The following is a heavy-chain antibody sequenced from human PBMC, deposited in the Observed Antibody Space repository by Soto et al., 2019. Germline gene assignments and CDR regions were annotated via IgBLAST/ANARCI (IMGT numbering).Heavy chain of an antibody. CDR2: IGSNGRST. CDR3: ARDVSNSVDY. Sequence: EVQLVESGGGLVQPGGSLRLSCAASGFTFSSYWMHWVRQVPGKGLVWVSRIGSNGRSTNYADSVKGRFTISRDNAKNKLFLQMNSLRAEDTAEYYCARDVSNSVDYWGQGTLVTVSS. J-gene: IGHJ4*02. V-gene: IGHV3-74*01. CDR1: GFTFSSYW. D-gene: IGHD4-4*01.